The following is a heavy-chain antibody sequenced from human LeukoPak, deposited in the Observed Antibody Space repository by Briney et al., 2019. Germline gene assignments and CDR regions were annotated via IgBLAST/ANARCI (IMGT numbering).Heavy chain of an antibody. D-gene: IGHD3-22*01. V-gene: IGHV4-30-4*01. CDR3: ALRYYYDSSGYSPSWDAFDI. CDR1: GGSISRGDYY. CDR2: IYYSGST. Sequence: SETLSLTCTVSGGSISRGDYYWSWIRQPPGKGLEWIGYIYYSGSTYYNPSLKSRVTISVDTSKNQFSLKLSSVTAADTAVYYCALRYYYDSSGYSPSWDAFDIWGQGTMVTVSS. J-gene: IGHJ3*02.